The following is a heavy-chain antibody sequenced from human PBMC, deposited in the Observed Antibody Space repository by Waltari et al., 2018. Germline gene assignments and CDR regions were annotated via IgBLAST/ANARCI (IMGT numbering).Heavy chain of an antibody. Sequence: QVQLQQWGAGLLKPSETLSLTCAVYGGSFSGYYWSWIRQPPGKGLEWIGEINHSGSTNYNPSLKSRVTISVDTSKNQFSLKLSSVTAADTAVYYCAHYYDSSGYYGNWGQGTLVTVSS. D-gene: IGHD3-22*01. CDR1: GGSFSGYY. CDR3: AHYYDSSGYYGN. V-gene: IGHV4-34*01. CDR2: INHSGST. J-gene: IGHJ4*02.